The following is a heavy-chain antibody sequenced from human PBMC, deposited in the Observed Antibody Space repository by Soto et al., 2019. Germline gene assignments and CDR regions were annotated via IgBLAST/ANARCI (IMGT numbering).Heavy chain of an antibody. CDR2: ISGGGSDT. V-gene: IGHV3-23*01. CDR1: GIPFRSYA. J-gene: IGHJ5*02. CDR3: AKDDSLEWFFPLDA. Sequence: EVHLLEAGGVLVQPGGSLRLSCSASGIPFRSYAMSCVRQSPGKGLEWVSGISGGGSDTSYSDSVRVRFTISRDNSNNTLYRQMNSLRVEDSAVYFCAKDDSLEWFFPLDAWGQGTLVTVSS. D-gene: IGHD3-3*01.